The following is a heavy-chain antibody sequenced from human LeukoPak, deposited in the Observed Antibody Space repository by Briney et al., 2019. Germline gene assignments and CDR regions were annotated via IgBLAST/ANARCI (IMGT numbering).Heavy chain of an antibody. D-gene: IGHD4-17*01. Sequence: ASVNVSCKASGYTFTSYGISWVRQAPGQGLEWMGWISAHNGDTKYAQKVQGRGTMTTDTSTRTAYMELRSLRSDDTAVYYCAKVDPITAVTTGEDYWGQGTLVTVSS. CDR3: AKVDPITAVTTGEDY. J-gene: IGHJ4*02. V-gene: IGHV1-18*01. CDR1: GYTFTSYG. CDR2: ISAHNGDT.